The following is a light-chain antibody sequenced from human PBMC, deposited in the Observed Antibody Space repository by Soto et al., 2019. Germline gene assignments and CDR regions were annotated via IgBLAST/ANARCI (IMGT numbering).Light chain of an antibody. V-gene: IGLV2-14*01. Sequence: QSALTQPASVSGSPGQSITISCTGTSSDVGGYNYVSWYQQHPGKAPKLMIYDVSNRPSGVSNRFSGSKSGNTASLTISGLQAEDEADYYCSSYTSSSNLYVFGTWTKLTVL. CDR2: DVS. J-gene: IGLJ1*01. CDR3: SSYTSSSNLYV. CDR1: SSDVGGYNY.